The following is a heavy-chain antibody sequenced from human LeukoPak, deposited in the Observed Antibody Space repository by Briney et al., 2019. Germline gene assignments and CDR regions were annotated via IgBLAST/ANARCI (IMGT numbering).Heavy chain of an antibody. CDR1: GFTFSSYW. J-gene: IGHJ4*02. Sequence: PGGSLRLSCAASGFTFSSYWMSWVRQAPGKGLEWVATIKQDGSGKYYVDSMKGRFTISRDNAKNSLYLQLNSLRADDTAVHYCARDLRTYYPRHFDSWGQGTLVSVSS. CDR2: IKQDGSGK. D-gene: IGHD3-22*01. V-gene: IGHV3-7*04. CDR3: ARDLRTYYPRHFDS.